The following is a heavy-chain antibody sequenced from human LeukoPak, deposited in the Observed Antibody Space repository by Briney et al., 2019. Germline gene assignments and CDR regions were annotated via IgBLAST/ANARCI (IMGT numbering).Heavy chain of an antibody. Sequence: GASVKVSCKASGYTFSGYYIHWVRQGLGQGLEWMGWINPNSGVTDYAQKFQGRVTMTRDTSISTAYMELSRLSSDDTAVYYCARDYQTEAPDYWGQGTLVTVSS. J-gene: IGHJ4*02. CDR3: ARDYQTEAPDY. V-gene: IGHV1-2*02. CDR2: INPNSGVT. CDR1: GYTFSGYY.